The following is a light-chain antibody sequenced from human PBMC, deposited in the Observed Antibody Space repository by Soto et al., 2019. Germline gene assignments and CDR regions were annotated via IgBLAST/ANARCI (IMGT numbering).Light chain of an antibody. CDR1: SSNIGSSN. V-gene: IGLV1-44*01. Sequence: QSVLTQQPSASGTPGQRVTISCSGSSSNIGSSNVNWYQQLRGTASKLLIDTNNQRPSEVPDRLSGSTSGTSYSLAISVLQSENDADYYFAAWDGSLNGRVFGTGTKVTVL. CDR2: TNN. J-gene: IGLJ1*01. CDR3: AAWDGSLNGRV.